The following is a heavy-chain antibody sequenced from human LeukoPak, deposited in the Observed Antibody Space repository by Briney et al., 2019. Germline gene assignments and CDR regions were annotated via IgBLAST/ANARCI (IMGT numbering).Heavy chain of an antibody. D-gene: IGHD6-13*01. Sequence: GGALRLSCAASGFTFSSYCMNWVRRAPGKGLEWVSSISSSNSYICYANAAKGRFSISRDNADNPLYLQMNSLRAEDTAVYYCARDLPYSSSWTRYYYYYMDVWGKGTTVTVSS. J-gene: IGHJ6*03. CDR1: GFTFSSYC. V-gene: IGHV3-21*01. CDR3: ARDLPYSSSWTRYYYYYMDV. CDR2: ISSSNSYI.